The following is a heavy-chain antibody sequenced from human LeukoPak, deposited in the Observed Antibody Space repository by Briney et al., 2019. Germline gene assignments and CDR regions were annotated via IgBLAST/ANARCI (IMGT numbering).Heavy chain of an antibody. J-gene: IGHJ6*02. CDR1: GFLFGEHA. CDR3: GRGPILLWIHNGIDV. CDR2: IRSKAYGGTI. D-gene: IGHD3-10*01. Sequence: TGRSLSLSSAAYGFLFGEHAMSWVRQAQGKGLEWVGFIRSKAYGGTIEYAASVQGRFTISRDDSKGIAYLQMNSLETEDTAVYYCGRGPILLWIHNGIDVWGPGTTVTVSS. V-gene: IGHV3-49*04.